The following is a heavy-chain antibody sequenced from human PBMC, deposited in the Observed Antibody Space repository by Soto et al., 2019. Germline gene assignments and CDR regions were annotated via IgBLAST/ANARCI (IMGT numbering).Heavy chain of an antibody. J-gene: IGHJ4*02. CDR1: GFTFSSYA. CDR2: ISGSGGST. Sequence: EVQLLESGGGLVQPGGSLRLSCAASGFTFSSYAMSWVRQAPGKGLEWVSAISGSGGSTYYADSVKGRFTISRDNSKNTLYLQMNSLRAEDTALYYCAKVGYYGSGTPVAFDYWGQGTLVTVSS. V-gene: IGHV3-23*01. D-gene: IGHD3-10*01. CDR3: AKVGYYGSGTPVAFDY.